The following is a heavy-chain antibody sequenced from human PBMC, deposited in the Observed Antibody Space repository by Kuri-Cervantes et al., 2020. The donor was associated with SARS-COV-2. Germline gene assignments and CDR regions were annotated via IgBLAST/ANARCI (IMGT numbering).Heavy chain of an antibody. J-gene: IGHJ6*03. CDR1: GFTFSNYA. CDR3: ARGAANYYMDV. D-gene: IGHD3-16*01. CDR2: IRYDGKNE. Sequence: GESLKISCVASGFTFSNYAIHWVRQAPGKGLEWVAVIRYDGKNEYYAGSVKGRFTISRDNSGNTVLLQMNILRAEDTAIYYCARGAANYYMDVWGTGTTVTVSS. V-gene: IGHV3-33*08.